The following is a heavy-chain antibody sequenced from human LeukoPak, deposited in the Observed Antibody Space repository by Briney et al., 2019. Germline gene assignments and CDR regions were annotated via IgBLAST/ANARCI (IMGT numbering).Heavy chain of an antibody. D-gene: IGHD5-12*01. CDR3: ARASRKGLRFRYYYYYMVV. V-gene: IGHV1-8*01. CDR2: MNHNSGKK. J-gene: IGHJ6*03. CDR1: RYTFISYD. Sequence: AAVKDSCKACRYTFISYDMNWVGQASGQGREWMGWMNHNSGKKGNVQKFQGRVTNNRNNSISTAYMELSSLRSEDTAVYYCARASRKGLRFRYYYYYMVVWGEGATVTVSS.